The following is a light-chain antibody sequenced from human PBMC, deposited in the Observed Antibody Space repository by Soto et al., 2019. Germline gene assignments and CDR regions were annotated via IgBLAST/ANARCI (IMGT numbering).Light chain of an antibody. CDR1: SSDIGGYVY. CDR2: EVT. V-gene: IGLV2-14*01. Sequence: QSVLTQPASVSGSPGQSITISCTGTSSDIGGYVYVSWYQQHPGKAPKLIIYEVTNRPSGVSNRFSGSKSGYTASLTISGLQPEVEADYYCSSFTSIKTWVFGGGTKLTVL. J-gene: IGLJ3*02. CDR3: SSFTSIKTWV.